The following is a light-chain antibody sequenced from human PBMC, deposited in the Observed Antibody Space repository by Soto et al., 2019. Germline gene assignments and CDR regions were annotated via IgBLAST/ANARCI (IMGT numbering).Light chain of an antibody. Sequence: SYELTQPPSVSVSPGQTAKSTCAGDALSKQYGYWYQQKPGQAPVLVIYKDSEMPSGIPERFSGSTSGTTVTLTISGVQAEDEADYYCQSADRSATYVFGSGTKLTVL. CDR1: ALSKQY. J-gene: IGLJ1*01. CDR3: QSADRSATYV. V-gene: IGLV3-25*03. CDR2: KDS.